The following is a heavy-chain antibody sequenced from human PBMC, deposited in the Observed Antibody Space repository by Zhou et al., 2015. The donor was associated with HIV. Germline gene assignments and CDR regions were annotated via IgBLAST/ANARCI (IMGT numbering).Heavy chain of an antibody. V-gene: IGHV1-69*01. CDR1: GGTFSSYA. D-gene: IGHD5-12*01. Sequence: QVQLVQSGAEVKKPGSSVKVSCKASGGTFSSYAISWVRQAPGQGLEWMGGIIPIFGTANYAQKFQGRVTITADESTSTAYMELSSLRSEDTAVYYCARGAGMVAMFLVLEPWYFDLWGRGTLVHCLL. CDR2: IIPIFGTA. CDR3: ARGAGMVAMFLVLEPWYFDL. J-gene: IGHJ2*01.